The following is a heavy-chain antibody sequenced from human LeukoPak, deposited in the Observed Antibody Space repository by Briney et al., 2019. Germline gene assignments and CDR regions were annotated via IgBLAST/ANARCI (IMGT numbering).Heavy chain of an antibody. CDR1: GASISRGGYS. Sequence: PSETLSLTCDVSGASISRGGYSWSWIRQPPGKGLEWIGYIYHSGSTYYNPSLKSRVTISMDRSKNQFSLKLSSVTAADTAVYYCARGPTYYDSSGYHYWGQGTLVTASS. J-gene: IGHJ4*02. V-gene: IGHV4-30-2*01. CDR2: IYHSGST. D-gene: IGHD3-22*01. CDR3: ARGPTYYDSSGYHY.